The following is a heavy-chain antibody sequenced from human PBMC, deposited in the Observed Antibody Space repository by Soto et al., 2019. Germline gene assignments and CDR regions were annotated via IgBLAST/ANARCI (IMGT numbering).Heavy chain of an antibody. D-gene: IGHD6-19*01. CDR1: GLSLRSNGEG. CDR3: VYRALSSHWFVGAFDF. CDR2: IYWDDDK. J-gene: IGHJ3*01. V-gene: IGHV2-5*02. Sequence: QITLKESGPTLVKPTQPLTLTCAFSGLSLRSNGEGVGWIRQPPGKALEWLTFIYWDDDKRYNPSLKSRLTITKDTSKNQVVLTMTNMIPVDTATYYCVYRALSSHWFVGAFDFWGQGTIVTVSS.